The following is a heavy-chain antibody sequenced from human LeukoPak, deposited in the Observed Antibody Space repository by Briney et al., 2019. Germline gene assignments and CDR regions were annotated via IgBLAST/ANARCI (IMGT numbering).Heavy chain of an antibody. CDR1: GFTFDDYG. V-gene: IGHV3-21*01. J-gene: IGHJ2*01. D-gene: IGHD1-1*01. CDR2: ISSSSSYI. Sequence: PGGSLRLSCAASGFTFDDYGMSWVRQAPGKGLEWVSSISSSSSYIYYADSMKGRFTISRNNAKNSLYLQMNSLRAEDTAVYYCARGAKTGTWGYFDLWGRGTLVTVSS. CDR3: ARGAKTGTWGYFDL.